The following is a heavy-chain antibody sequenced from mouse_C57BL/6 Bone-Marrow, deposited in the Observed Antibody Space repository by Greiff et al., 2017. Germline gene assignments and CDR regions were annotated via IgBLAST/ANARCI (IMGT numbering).Heavy chain of an antibody. CDR3: ASSLYPPSDY. V-gene: IGHV14-3*01. Sequence: VQLKESVAELVRPGASVKLSCTASGYTIKNTYMHWVKQRPEQGLEWIGRIDPANGNTKYAPKFQGKATLTADTSSTTAHLQLSSLTSDDAAFYYCASSLYPPSDYWGQGTSVTVSS. CDR2: IDPANGNT. J-gene: IGHJ4*01. CDR1: GYTIKNTY. D-gene: IGHD2-10*02.